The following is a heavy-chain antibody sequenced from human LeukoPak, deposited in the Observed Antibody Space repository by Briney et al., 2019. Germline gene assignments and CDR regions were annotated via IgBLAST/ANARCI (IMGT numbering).Heavy chain of an antibody. CDR1: GFAFSSYA. D-gene: IGHD5-12*01. J-gene: IGHJ4*02. V-gene: IGHV3-23*01. CDR2: ISGSGDIT. CDR3: ARDPILSDYDF. Sequence: GGSLRLSCAASGFAFSSYAMSWVRQAPGKGLEWVSAISGSGDITYYADSVKGRFTISRDNSKNTLYLQMNSLRADDTAVYYCARDPILSDYDFWGQGTLVTVSS.